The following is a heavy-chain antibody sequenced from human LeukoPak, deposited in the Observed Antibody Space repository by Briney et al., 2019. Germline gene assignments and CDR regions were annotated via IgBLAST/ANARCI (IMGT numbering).Heavy chain of an antibody. D-gene: IGHD3-22*01. J-gene: IGHJ6*02. CDR2: ISWNSGGI. CDR3: AKDLGLYYYDSRGEFDYYYGMDV. V-gene: IGHV3-9*01. CDR1: GFTFDDYA. Sequence: GGSLRLSCAASGFTFDDYAMHWVRQAPGEGLEWVSGISWNSGGIGYADSVKGRFTISRDNAKNSLYLQMNSLRAEDTALYYCAKDLGLYYYDSRGEFDYYYGMDVWGQGTTVTVSS.